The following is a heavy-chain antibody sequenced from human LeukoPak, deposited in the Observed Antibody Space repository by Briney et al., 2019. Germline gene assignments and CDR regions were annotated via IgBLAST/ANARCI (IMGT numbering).Heavy chain of an antibody. V-gene: IGHV3-21*04. CDR2: ISSSSSYI. CDR1: GFTFSGYS. Sequence: GGSLRLSCAASGFTFSGYSMNWVRQAPGKGLEWVSSISSSSSYIYYADSVKGRFTISRDNSKNTLYLQMNSLRAEDTAVYYCAKERGPYYWGQGTLVTVSS. J-gene: IGHJ4*02. D-gene: IGHD1-26*01. CDR3: AKERGPYY.